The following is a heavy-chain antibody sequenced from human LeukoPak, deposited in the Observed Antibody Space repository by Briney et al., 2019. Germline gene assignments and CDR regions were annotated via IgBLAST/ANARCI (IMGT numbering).Heavy chain of an antibody. V-gene: IGHV3-7*01. J-gene: IGHJ3*02. CDR2: IKYDGGEK. D-gene: IGHD1-26*01. Sequence: QPGGSLRLSCAASGFTFSRSWMSWVRQAPGKGLEWVANIKYDGGEKYSVDSVKGRFTISRDNAKNSLYLQMNSLRAEDTAVYYCARDSPIVGSTGAFDICGQGTMVTVSS. CDR3: ARDSPIVGSTGAFDI. CDR1: GFTFSRSW.